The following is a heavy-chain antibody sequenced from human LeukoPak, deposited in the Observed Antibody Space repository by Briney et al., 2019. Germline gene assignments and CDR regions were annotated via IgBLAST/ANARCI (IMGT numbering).Heavy chain of an antibody. CDR2: ISGSGDNT. V-gene: IGHV3-23*01. Sequence: GSLRLSCAASGFTFSSYAMNWVRQAPGKGLEWVSGISGSGDNTYYADSVKGRFTISRDNAKNTLYLQMNSLRAEDTAVYYCTRDTFGARDSWGQGTLVTVSS. D-gene: IGHD3-10*01. CDR3: TRDTFGARDS. CDR1: GFTFSSYA. J-gene: IGHJ4*02.